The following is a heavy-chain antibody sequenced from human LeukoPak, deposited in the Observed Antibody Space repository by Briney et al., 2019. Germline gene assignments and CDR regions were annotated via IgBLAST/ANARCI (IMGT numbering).Heavy chain of an antibody. V-gene: IGHV1-69*13. Sequence: ASVKVSCKASGGTFSSYAISWVRQAPGQGLEWMGGIIPIFGTANYAQKFQGRVTITADESTSTAYMERSSLRSEDTAVYYCARDLSGYDYAGGPMGYWGQGTLVTVSS. CDR1: GGTFSSYA. J-gene: IGHJ4*02. CDR2: IIPIFGTA. D-gene: IGHD5-12*01. CDR3: ARDLSGYDYAGGPMGY.